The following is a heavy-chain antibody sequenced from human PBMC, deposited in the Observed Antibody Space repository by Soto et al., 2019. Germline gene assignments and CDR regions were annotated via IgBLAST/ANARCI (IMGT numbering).Heavy chain of an antibody. J-gene: IGHJ5*02. CDR2: INAGNGDT. CDR3: ARGYHESSGSGPVDP. Sequence: ASVKVSCKASGYSFTTYSTHWVRQAPGQRLEYMGWINAGNGDTKYSQKFQGRVTITRDTSARTAYMELSSLRSEDTAVYYRARGYHESSGSGPVDPWGQGTRVTVSS. CDR1: GYSFTTYS. D-gene: IGHD3-22*01. V-gene: IGHV1-3*01.